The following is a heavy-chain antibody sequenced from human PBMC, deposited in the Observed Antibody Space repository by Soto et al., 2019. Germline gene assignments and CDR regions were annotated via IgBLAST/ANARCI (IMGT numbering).Heavy chain of an antibody. Sequence: QVQLVQSGAEVKKPGASVKVSCKASGYTFTSYGISWVRQAPGQGLEWMGWISAYNGNTNYAQKLQGRVTMTTDTSTSTAYMELRSLRSDDTAVYYCARDQGAYYDFWSGYYRWFDPWGKGTLVTVSS. D-gene: IGHD3-3*01. V-gene: IGHV1-18*01. CDR3: ARDQGAYYDFWSGYYRWFDP. J-gene: IGHJ5*02. CDR2: ISAYNGNT. CDR1: GYTFTSYG.